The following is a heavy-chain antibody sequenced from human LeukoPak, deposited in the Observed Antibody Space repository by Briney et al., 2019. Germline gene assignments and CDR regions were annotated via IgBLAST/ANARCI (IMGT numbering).Heavy chain of an antibody. CDR1: GYSFTTYW. V-gene: IGHV5-51*01. D-gene: IGHD3-10*01. J-gene: IGHJ4*02. CDR3: ARRNYYGSWSHYSHFDY. Sequence: GESLKISGKASGYSFTTYWIGWVRQMPGKGLEWMGIIYPADSTAHYSPSFQGQVTISVDKSISTAYLQWSSLKASDTAMYYCARRNYYGSWSHYSHFDYWGQGTLVTVSS. CDR2: IYPADSTA.